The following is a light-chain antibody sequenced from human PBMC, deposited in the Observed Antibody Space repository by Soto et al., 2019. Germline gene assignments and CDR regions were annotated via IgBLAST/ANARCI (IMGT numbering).Light chain of an antibody. CDR2: DAS. J-gene: IGKJ5*01. Sequence: EIVLTQSPATLSLSPGERATLSCRASQSVSSYLAWYQQKPGQAPRLLIYDASNRATGIPARFSGSGSGTDFTITISSLEPEDFVVYYCQQRSNWPITFGQGTRLEIK. CDR1: QSVSSY. V-gene: IGKV3-11*01. CDR3: QQRSNWPIT.